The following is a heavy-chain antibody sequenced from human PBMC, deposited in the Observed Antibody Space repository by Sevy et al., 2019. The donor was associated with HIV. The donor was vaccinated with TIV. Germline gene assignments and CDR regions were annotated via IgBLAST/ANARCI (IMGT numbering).Heavy chain of an antibody. D-gene: IGHD3-10*01. CDR2: ISRTSTYV. Sequence: GGSLRLSCAASEFTFSFYNMNWVRQAPGKGLEWVSSISRTSTYVDYADPVRGRLTISRENAKNSVYLQINSLRAGDTAVYFCARDYGSGNYHHHGMYVWGQGTTVTVSS. J-gene: IGHJ6*02. CDR3: ARDYGSGNYHHHGMYV. CDR1: EFTFSFYN. V-gene: IGHV3-21*01.